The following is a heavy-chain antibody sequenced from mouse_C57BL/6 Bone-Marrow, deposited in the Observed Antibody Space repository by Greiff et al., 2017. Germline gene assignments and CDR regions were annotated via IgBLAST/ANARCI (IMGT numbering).Heavy chain of an antibody. V-gene: IGHV1-59*01. D-gene: IGHD1-1*01. CDR3: ARHGSSLFDY. CDR2: IDPSDSYT. J-gene: IGHJ2*01. CDR1: GYTFTSYW. Sequence: QVQLKQPGAELVRPGTSVKLSCKASGYTFTSYWMHWVKQRPGQGLEWIGVIDPSDSYTNSNQKFKGKATLTVDTSSSTAYMQLSSLTSEDSAVYYCARHGSSLFDYWGQGTTLTVSS.